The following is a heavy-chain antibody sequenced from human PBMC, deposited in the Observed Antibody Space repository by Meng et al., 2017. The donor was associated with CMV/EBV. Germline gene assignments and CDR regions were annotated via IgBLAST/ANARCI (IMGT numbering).Heavy chain of an antibody. CDR3: AKDVLETYYDFWSGYYDRSYYYYGMDV. CDR1: GFTFSSYA. V-gene: IGHV3-23*01. CDR2: ISDSGGST. J-gene: IGHJ6*02. Sequence: GESLKISCAASGFTFSSYAMSWVRQAPGKGLEWVSAISDSGGSTYYADSVKGRFTISRDNSKNTLYLQMNGLRAEDTAVYYCAKDVLETYYDFWSGYYDRSYYYYGMDVWGQGTTVTVSS. D-gene: IGHD3-3*01.